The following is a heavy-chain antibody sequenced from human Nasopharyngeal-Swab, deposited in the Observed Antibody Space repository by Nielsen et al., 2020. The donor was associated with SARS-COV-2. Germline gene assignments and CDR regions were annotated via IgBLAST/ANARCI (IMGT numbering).Heavy chain of an antibody. CDR3: ARGPWKQWLVLLVASPFDY. CDR2: ISYDGSNK. D-gene: IGHD6-19*01. J-gene: IGHJ4*02. Sequence: GGSLGLSCAASGFTFNSYGIPWVRQAPGKGLEWVAVISYDGSNKYYADSVKGRFTISRDNSKNTLYLQMNSLRAEDTAVYYCARGPWKQWLVLLVASPFDYWGQGTLVTVSS. CDR1: GFTFNSYG. V-gene: IGHV3-30*03.